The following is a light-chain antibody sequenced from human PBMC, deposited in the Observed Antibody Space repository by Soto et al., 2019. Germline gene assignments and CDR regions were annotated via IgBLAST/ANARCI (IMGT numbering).Light chain of an antibody. Sequence: DIQLTQAPSSLSASAGDRVTITCRASQVISSYLAWYQQKPGRAPKLLIYAASTLQSGVPSRFSGSGSGTEFTLTITSLQPEDFATYYCQQLNSFPITFGQGTRLEI. CDR2: AAS. CDR3: QQLNSFPIT. V-gene: IGKV1-9*01. J-gene: IGKJ5*01. CDR1: QVISSY.